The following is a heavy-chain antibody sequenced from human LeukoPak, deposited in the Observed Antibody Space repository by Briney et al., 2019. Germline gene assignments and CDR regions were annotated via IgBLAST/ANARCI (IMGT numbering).Heavy chain of an antibody. J-gene: IGHJ4*02. CDR2: INHSGST. V-gene: IGHV4-34*01. CDR1: GGSFSGYY. D-gene: IGHD3-10*01. Sequence: SETLSLTRAVYGGSFSGYYWSWIRQPPGKGLEWIGEINHSGSTNYNPSLKSRVTISVDTSKNQFSLKLSSVTAADTAVYYCAREFGYGSGSYDYWGQGTLVTVSS. CDR3: AREFGYGSGSYDY.